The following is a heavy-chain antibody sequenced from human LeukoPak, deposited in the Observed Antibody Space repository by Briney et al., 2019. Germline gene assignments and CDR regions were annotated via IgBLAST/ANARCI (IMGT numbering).Heavy chain of an antibody. D-gene: IGHD3-16*01. Sequence: GGSLRLSCAASGFTFSTYNMNWVRQAPGKGLEWVSSISSGSSFIYYAGSVKGRFTISRDNAKNSLYLQMNSLRAEDTAVYYCARVLLVHDYYYGVDVWGQGTTVTVSS. CDR2: ISSGSSFI. CDR1: GFTFSTYN. V-gene: IGHV3-21*01. CDR3: ARVLLVHDYYYGVDV. J-gene: IGHJ6*02.